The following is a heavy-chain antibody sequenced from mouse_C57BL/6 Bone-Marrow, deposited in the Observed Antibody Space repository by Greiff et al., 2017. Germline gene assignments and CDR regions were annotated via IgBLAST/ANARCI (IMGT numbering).Heavy chain of an antibody. D-gene: IGHD1-1*01. V-gene: IGHV1-64*01. CDR2: IHPNSGST. CDR1: GYTFTSYW. CDR3: ARKGRYYYGSSSFFEY. J-gene: IGHJ2*01. Sequence: QVQLKQPGAELVKPGASVKLSCKASGYTFTSYWMHWVKQRPGQGLEWIGMIHPNSGSTNYNEKFKSKATLTVDKSSSTAYMQLSSLTSEDSAVYYCARKGRYYYGSSSFFEYWGQGTTLTVSS.